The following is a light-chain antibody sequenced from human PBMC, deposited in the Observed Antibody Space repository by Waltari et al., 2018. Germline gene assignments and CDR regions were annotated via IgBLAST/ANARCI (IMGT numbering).Light chain of an antibody. J-gene: IGLJ1*01. Sequence: QSVLTQPPSVSGAPGQRVTISCTGSSSNIGAGYDVHWYQPLPGTAPKLLIYGNSNRPSGGPDRVSGYKSGTSASLAITGLQAEDEADYYCQSYDSSLSGYVFGTGTKVTVL. CDR1: SSNIGAGYD. V-gene: IGLV1-40*01. CDR2: GNS. CDR3: QSYDSSLSGYV.